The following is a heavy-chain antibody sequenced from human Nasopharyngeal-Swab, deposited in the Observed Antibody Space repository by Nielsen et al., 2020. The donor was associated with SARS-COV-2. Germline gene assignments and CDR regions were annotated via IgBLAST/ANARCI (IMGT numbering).Heavy chain of an antibody. D-gene: IGHD6-19*01. J-gene: IGHJ6*02. V-gene: IGHV4-30-2*01. CDR3: ARVGVGYSSGWYVYYGMDV. CDR2: IYHSGST. CDR1: GGSISSGGYS. Sequence: SETLSLTCAVSGGSISSGGYSWSWIRQPPGKGLEWIGYIYHSGSTYYNPSLKSRVTISVDRSKNQFSMKLSSVPAADTAVYYCARVGVGYSSGWYVYYGMDVWGQGTTVTVSS.